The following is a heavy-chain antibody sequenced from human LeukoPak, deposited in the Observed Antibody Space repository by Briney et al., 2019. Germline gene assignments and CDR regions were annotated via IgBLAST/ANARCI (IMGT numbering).Heavy chain of an antibody. CDR3: AKDGGFVVVTAILDY. J-gene: IGHJ4*02. V-gene: IGHV3-23*01. Sequence: GGSLRLSCAASGFTVSSNYMSWVRQAPGKGLEWVSAISGSGGSTYYADSVKGRFTISRDNSKNALYLQMNSLRAEDTAVYYCAKDGGFVVVTAILDYWGQGTLVTVSS. CDR1: GFTVSSNY. D-gene: IGHD2-21*02. CDR2: ISGSGGST.